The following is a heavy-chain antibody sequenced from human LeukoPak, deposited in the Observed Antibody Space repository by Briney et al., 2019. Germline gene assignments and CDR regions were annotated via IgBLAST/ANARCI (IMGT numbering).Heavy chain of an antibody. CDR2: INPNSGGT. CDR1: GYTFTGYY. J-gene: IGHJ4*02. CDR3: ARDVLLWFGELPGFDY. D-gene: IGHD3-10*01. Sequence: ASVKVSCKASGYTFTGYYMHWVRQAPGQGLEWMGWINPNSGGTNYAQKFQGRVTMTRDTSISTAYMELSRLRSDDTAVYYCARDVLLWFGELPGFDYWGQGTLVTVSS. V-gene: IGHV1-2*02.